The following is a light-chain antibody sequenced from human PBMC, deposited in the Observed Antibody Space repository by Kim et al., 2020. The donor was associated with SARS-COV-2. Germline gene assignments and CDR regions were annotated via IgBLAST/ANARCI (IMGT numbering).Light chain of an antibody. J-gene: IGLJ3*02. CDR2: DNN. CDR3: GTWDSSLSARV. Sequence: GQRVPISCSGNNSNIVNNYVSWYQQLPGTAPRLLIYDNNKRPSGIPDRFSGSKSGTSATLGITGLQTGDEADYYCGTWDSSLSARVFGGGTKLTVL. V-gene: IGLV1-51*01. CDR1: NSNIVNNY.